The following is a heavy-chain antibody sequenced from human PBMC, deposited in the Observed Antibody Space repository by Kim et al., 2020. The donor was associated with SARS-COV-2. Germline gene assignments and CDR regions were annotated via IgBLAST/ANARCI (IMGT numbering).Heavy chain of an antibody. CDR1: GFTVSSNY. V-gene: IGHV3-53*04. D-gene: IGHD2-2*01. CDR2: IYSGGST. J-gene: IGHJ3*02. CDR3: ARGSVVVPAAIIGDAFDI. Sequence: GGSLRLSCAASGFTVSSNYMSWVRQAPGKGLEWVSVIYSGGSTYYADPVKGRFTISRHNSKNTLYLQMNSLRAEDTTVYYCARGSVVVPAAIIGDAFDIWGQGTMVTVSS.